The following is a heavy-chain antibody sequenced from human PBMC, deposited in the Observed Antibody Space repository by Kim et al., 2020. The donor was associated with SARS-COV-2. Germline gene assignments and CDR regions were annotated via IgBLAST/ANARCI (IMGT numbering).Heavy chain of an antibody. J-gene: IGHJ4*02. CDR2: N. V-gene: IGHV6-1*01. D-gene: IGHD6-19*01. CDR3: ARDTAWLVFDY. Sequence: NDYAVSVKSRITINPDTSKNPFSLQLNSVTPEDTAVYYCARDTAWLVFDYWGQGTLVTVSS.